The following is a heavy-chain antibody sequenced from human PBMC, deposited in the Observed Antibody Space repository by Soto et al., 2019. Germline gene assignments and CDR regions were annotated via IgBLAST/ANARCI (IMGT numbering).Heavy chain of an antibody. J-gene: IGHJ6*02. CDR2: INSDGSST. Sequence: PGGALRLSCADSGFTFSSYWMGWVRQAPGKGLVWVSRINSDGSSTSYADSVKGRFTISRDNAKNTLYLQMNSLRAEDTAVYYCARGRYIFGVVIIPYYYYGMDVWGQGTTVTVSS. CDR1: GFTFSSYW. V-gene: IGHV3-74*01. D-gene: IGHD3-3*02. CDR3: ARGRYIFGVVIIPYYYYGMDV.